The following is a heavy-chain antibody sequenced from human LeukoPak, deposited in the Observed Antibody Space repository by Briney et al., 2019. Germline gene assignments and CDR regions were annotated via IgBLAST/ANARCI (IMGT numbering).Heavy chain of an antibody. Sequence: GGSLRLSCAASGFAVITNYMSWVRQAPGKGLEWASTIYSGGSTHYADSVKGRFTISRDNSKNTLYLQMNSLRAEDTAVYYCARRAGGYSHPYDYWGQGILVTVSS. J-gene: IGHJ4*02. V-gene: IGHV3-53*01. D-gene: IGHD4-23*01. CDR1: GFAVITNY. CDR2: IYSGGST. CDR3: ARRAGGYSHPYDY.